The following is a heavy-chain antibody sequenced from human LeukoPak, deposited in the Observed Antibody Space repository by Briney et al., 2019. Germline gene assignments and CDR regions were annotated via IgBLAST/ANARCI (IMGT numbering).Heavy chain of an antibody. CDR2: ISSSGSTI. CDR3: AKDLYYYGFQDYYGMDV. J-gene: IGHJ6*02. V-gene: IGHV3-11*04. D-gene: IGHD3-10*01. Sequence: GGSLRLSCAASGLTFSDYYMSWIRQAPGKGLEWVSYISSSGSTIYYADSVKGRFTISRDNSKNTLYLQMNSLRAEDTAEYYCAKDLYYYGFQDYYGMDVWGQGTTVTVSS. CDR1: GLTFSDYY.